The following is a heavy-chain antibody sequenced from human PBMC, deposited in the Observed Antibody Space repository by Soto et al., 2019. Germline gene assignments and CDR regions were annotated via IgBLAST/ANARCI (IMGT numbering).Heavy chain of an antibody. V-gene: IGHV1-8*01. CDR1: GYTFTSYD. J-gene: IGHJ6*03. Sequence: ASVKVSCKASGYTFTSYDINWVRQATGQGLEWMGWMNPNSGNKGYAQKFQGRVTMTRNTSISTAYMELSSLRSEDTAVYYCARLQLITIFGVVIPHYMDVWGKGTTVTVSS. CDR3: ARLQLITIFGVVIPHYMDV. D-gene: IGHD3-3*01. CDR2: MNPNSGNK.